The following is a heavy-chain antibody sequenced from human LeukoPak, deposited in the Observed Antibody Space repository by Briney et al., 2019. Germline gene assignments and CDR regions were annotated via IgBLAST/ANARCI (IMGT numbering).Heavy chain of an antibody. Sequence: SQTLSLTCAVYGCSISSGGYSWSWIPQPPGKGLDWLGYIYHSGSTYYHPSLKSRVTISVDRSKNQFSLKLSSVTAADTAVYYCARAYCSGGSCYPYYYYYGMDVWGQGTTVTVSS. V-gene: IGHV4-30-2*01. D-gene: IGHD2-15*01. CDR3: ARAYCSGGSCYPYYYYYGMDV. J-gene: IGHJ6*02. CDR2: IYHSGST. CDR1: GCSISSGGYS.